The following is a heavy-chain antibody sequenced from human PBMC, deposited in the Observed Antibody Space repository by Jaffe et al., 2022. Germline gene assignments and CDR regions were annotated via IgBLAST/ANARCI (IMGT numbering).Heavy chain of an antibody. CDR2: INHSGST. D-gene: IGHD2-15*01. CDR1: GGSFSGYY. Sequence: QVQLQQWGAGLLKPSETLSLTCAVYGGSFSGYYWSWIRQPPGKGLEWIGEINHSGSTNYNPSLKSRVTISVDTSKNQFSLKLSSVTAADTAVYYCARGHKSRVVAAQGYWFDPWGQGTLVTVSS. CDR3: ARGHKSRVVAAQGYWFDP. V-gene: IGHV4-34*01. J-gene: IGHJ5*02.